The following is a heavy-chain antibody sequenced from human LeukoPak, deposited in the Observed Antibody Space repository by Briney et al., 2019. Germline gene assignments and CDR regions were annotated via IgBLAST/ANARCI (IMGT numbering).Heavy chain of an antibody. CDR3: ARGGTVTTLYSLDL. CDR2: SNAGNGNT. J-gene: IGHJ2*01. D-gene: IGHD4-17*01. V-gene: IGHV1-3*02. Sequence: ASVKVSCKASGYTFTSYAMHWVRQAPGQRLEWMGWSNAGNGNTKYSQEFQGRVTITRDTSASTAYMELRSLRSDDTAVYYCARGGTVTTLYSLDLWGRGTLVTVSS. CDR1: GYTFTSYA.